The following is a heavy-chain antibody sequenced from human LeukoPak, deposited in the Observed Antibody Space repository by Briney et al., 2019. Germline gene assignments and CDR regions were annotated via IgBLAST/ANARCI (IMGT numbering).Heavy chain of an antibody. CDR1: GFTFSSYG. V-gene: IGHV3-30*02. CDR3: ANDRSDLYRYYFDY. D-gene: IGHD1-14*01. Sequence: GGSLRLSCAASGFTFSSYGMHWVRQAPGKGLEWVAFIRYDGSNKYYADSVKGRFTISRDNSKNTLYLQMNSLRAEDTAVYYCANDRSDLYRYYFDYWGQGTLVTVSS. CDR2: IRYDGSNK. J-gene: IGHJ4*02.